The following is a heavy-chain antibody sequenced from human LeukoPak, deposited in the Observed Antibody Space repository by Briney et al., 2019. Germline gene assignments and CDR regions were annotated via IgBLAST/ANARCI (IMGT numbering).Heavy chain of an antibody. CDR3: ARDDYGDPAGAFDI. J-gene: IGHJ3*02. V-gene: IGHV4-39*07. D-gene: IGHD4-17*01. CDR1: GGSISSSSYY. Sequence: SETLSLTCTVSGGSISSSSYYWGWIRQPPGKGLEWIGSIYYSGSTYYNPSLKSRVTISVDTSKNQFSLKLSSVTAADTAVYYCARDDYGDPAGAFDIWGQGTMVTVSS. CDR2: IYYSGST.